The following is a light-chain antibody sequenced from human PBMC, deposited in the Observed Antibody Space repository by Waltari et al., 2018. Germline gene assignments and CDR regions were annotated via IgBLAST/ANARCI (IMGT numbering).Light chain of an antibody. J-gene: IGKJ2*01. CDR2: GAS. Sequence: LSCRASQSVSSNLAWYQQKPGQAPRLLIYGASTRATGIPARFSDSGSGTEFTLTISSLQSEDFAVYYCQQYNNWRTFGQGTKLEIK. CDR1: QSVSSN. CDR3: QQYNNWRT. V-gene: IGKV3-15*01.